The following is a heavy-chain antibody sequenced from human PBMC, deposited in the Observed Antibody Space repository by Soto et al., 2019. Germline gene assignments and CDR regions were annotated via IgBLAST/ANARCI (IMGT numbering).Heavy chain of an antibody. CDR1: GDSVSSNSAT. V-gene: IGHV6-1*01. Sequence: SQTLSLTCVISGDSVSSNSATWDWIRHSPSRGLEWLGRTYYRSRWFNDYAGSVKGRITINPDTSNNQFSLQLTSLSPDDTAVYYCARLRGDSWFDFWGQGTRVTVSS. CDR2: TYYRSRWFN. CDR3: ARLRGDSWFDF. J-gene: IGHJ5*01.